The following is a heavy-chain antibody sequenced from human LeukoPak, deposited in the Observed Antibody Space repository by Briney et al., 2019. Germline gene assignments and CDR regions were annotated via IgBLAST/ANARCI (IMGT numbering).Heavy chain of an antibody. Sequence: PGGSLRLSCAASGFTFSSYAMSWVRQAPGKGLEWVSAISGSGGSTYYADSVKGRFTISRDNSKNTLYLQMNSLRAEDTAVYYCAKISEREGWSNLHSGNDAFDIWGQGTMVTVSS. V-gene: IGHV3-23*01. D-gene: IGHD2-15*01. CDR1: GFTFSSYA. CDR2: ISGSGGST. CDR3: AKISEREGWSNLHSGNDAFDI. J-gene: IGHJ3*02.